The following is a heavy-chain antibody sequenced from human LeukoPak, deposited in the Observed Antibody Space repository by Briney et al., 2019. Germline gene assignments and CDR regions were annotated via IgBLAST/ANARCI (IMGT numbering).Heavy chain of an antibody. CDR1: GGSISSYY. V-gene: IGHV4-59*01. J-gene: IGHJ6*02. CDR2: IYYTGST. D-gene: IGHD1-26*01. CDR3: ARAEYSGSYYYYYGMDV. Sequence: SETLSLTCTVSGGSISSYYWSWIRQPPGKGLEWIGYIYYTGSTNYNPSLKSRDTISVDTSKNQFSLKLSSVTAADTAVYYCARAEYSGSYYYYYGMDVWGQGTTVTVSS.